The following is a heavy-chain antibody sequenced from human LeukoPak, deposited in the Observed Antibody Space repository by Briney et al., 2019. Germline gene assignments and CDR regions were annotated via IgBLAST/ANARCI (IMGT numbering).Heavy chain of an antibody. CDR3: ATMPDQQSTQNLDAFNV. D-gene: IGHD2-2*01. CDR2: IYYSGST. CDR1: GGSISSNSYY. J-gene: IGHJ3*01. V-gene: IGHV4-39*01. Sequence: SETLSLTCTVSGGSISSNSYYWGWIRQSPGKGLEWIGSIYYSGSTYYNPSLKSRVTISVDTSKNQFSLKLSSVTAADTAMYYCATMPDQQSTQNLDAFNVWGQGTMVTVSS.